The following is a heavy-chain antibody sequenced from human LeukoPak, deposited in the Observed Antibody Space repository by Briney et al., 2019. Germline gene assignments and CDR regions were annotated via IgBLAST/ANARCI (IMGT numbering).Heavy chain of an antibody. D-gene: IGHD1-26*01. V-gene: IGHV3-48*01. CDR2: ISSSSSTI. CDR1: GFTFSSYS. Sequence: PGGSLRLSCAASGFTFSSYSMNWVRQAPGKGLEWVSYISSSSSTIYYADSVKGRFTISRDNAKNSLYLQMNSLRAEDTAAYYCARAPYSGSYSSYYWGQGTLVTVSS. CDR3: ARAPYSGSYSSYY. J-gene: IGHJ4*02.